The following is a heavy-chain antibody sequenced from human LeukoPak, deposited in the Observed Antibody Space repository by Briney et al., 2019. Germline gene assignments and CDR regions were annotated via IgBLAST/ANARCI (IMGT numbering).Heavy chain of an antibody. V-gene: IGHV1-69*04. D-gene: IGHD2-2*01. J-gene: IGHJ6*02. Sequence: ASVKVSCKASGGTFSSYAISWVRQAPGQGLEWMGRIIPILGIANYAQKFQGRVTITADKSTSTAYMELSSLRSEDTAVYYCASGNCSSTSCYDYYYYGMDVWGQGTTVTVSS. CDR1: GGTFSSYA. CDR3: ASGNCSSTSCYDYYYYGMDV. CDR2: IIPILGIA.